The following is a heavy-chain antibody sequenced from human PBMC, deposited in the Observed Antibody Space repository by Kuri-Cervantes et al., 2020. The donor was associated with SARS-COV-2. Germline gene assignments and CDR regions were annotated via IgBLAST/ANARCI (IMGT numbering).Heavy chain of an antibody. J-gene: IGHJ6*04. CDR1: GFRFSNSY. CDR2: ISGTSTYT. Sequence: SLKIPCAASGFRFSNSYMSWIRPAPGKGLEWLSYISGTSTYTYYAESVKGRFTISRDNAKNSLYLQMSSLRAEDTAFYYCARDTRAFSWRAHRRSSYIDVWGKGTTVTVSS. D-gene: IGHD3-3*01. CDR3: ARDTRAFSWRAHRRSSYIDV. V-gene: IGHV3-11*06.